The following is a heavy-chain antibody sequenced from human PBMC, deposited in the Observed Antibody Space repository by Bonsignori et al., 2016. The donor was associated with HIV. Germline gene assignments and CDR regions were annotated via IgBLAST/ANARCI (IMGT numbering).Heavy chain of an antibody. CDR2: VSSSSSTI. Sequence: EVQLVESGGDLVQPGVSLRLSCEASGFSFSDYSMNWVRQAPGKGLESISYVSSSSSTIYYADSVKGRFTISRDNARNSLYLQMNTLRAEDTAVYYCARGSASRDFWGQGT. V-gene: IGHV3-48*01. CDR3: ARGSASRDF. CDR1: GFSFSDYS. J-gene: IGHJ4*02.